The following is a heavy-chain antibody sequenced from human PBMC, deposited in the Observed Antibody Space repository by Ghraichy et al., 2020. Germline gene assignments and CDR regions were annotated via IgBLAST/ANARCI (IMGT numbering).Heavy chain of an antibody. CDR1: GFSFSTAW. Sequence: GGSLRLSCGASGFSFSTAWMTWVRQGSGEGLEWIGRVKTEVEGRATDFAAPVKGRFTISRDDSKNTLFLQMNSLQTEDTAVYYCTTDCTSTGCLGDGAFDLCGPGTMVTVSS. D-gene: IGHD2/OR15-2a*01. CDR3: TTDCTSTGCLGDGAFDL. CDR2: VKTEVEGRAT. V-gene: IGHV3-15*01. J-gene: IGHJ3*01.